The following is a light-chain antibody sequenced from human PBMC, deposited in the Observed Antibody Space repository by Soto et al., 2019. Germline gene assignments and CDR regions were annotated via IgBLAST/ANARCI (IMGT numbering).Light chain of an antibody. Sequence: DIQMTQPPSSLSASVGDRVTITCQASQDISNYLNWYQQKPGKAPKLLIYDASNLETGAPSRFSGGGSGTDFTFTISSLQPEDIGIYYCQQYDNLSITFGQGTRLEIK. CDR1: QDISNY. V-gene: IGKV1-33*01. CDR2: DAS. J-gene: IGKJ5*01. CDR3: QQYDNLSIT.